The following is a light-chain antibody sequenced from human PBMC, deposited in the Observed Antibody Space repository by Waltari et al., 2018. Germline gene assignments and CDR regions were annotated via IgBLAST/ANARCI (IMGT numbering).Light chain of an antibody. V-gene: IGLV2-14*01. CDR2: DVN. CDR3: NSYTFSNTGV. CDR1: ISDIGDYNY. J-gene: IGLJ3*02. Sequence: QSALTQPASVSGSPGQSITISCTGTISDIGDYNYVSWYQQYPGKAPTLIIFDVNKRSLGVSNRFSCSKSGNTASLTISGLQAEDEADYYCNSYTFSNTGVFGGGTKLTVL.